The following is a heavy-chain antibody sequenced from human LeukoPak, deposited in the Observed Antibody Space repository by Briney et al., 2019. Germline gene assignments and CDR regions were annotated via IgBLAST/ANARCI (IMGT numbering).Heavy chain of an antibody. J-gene: IGHJ6*02. CDR1: GFSIISSY. Sequence: GGSLRLSCAASGFSIISSYMSWVRQAPGKGLEWVSVIYSDGSTSYADSVKGRFTISRDNSKNTLYLQMNSLRAEDTAVYYCARDSPRVGMDVWGQGTTVTVSS. CDR2: IYSDGST. CDR3: ARDSPRVGMDV. V-gene: IGHV3-53*01.